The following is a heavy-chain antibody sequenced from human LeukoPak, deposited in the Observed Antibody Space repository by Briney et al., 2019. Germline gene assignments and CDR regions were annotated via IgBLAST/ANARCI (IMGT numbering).Heavy chain of an antibody. V-gene: IGHV3-74*01. D-gene: IGHD5-12*01. CDR1: GFTFSSYW. J-gene: IGHJ6*03. CDR3: IRTLIVATSPYMDV. Sequence: GGSLRLSCAASGFTFSSYWMHWVRHAPGKGLVWVSRVNSDGTGTTYADSVEGRFTISRDNAKNTVYLQMNSLRAEDTAIYYCIRTLIVATSPYMDVWGKGTTVTVSS. CDR2: VNSDGTGT.